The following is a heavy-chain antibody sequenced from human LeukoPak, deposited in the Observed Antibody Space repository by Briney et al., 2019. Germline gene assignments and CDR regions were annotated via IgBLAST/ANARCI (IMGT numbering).Heavy chain of an antibody. Sequence: PSETPSLTRTVSGGSISSYYWSWVRHPAREGLVWIGRNYTSGSTNYSPALKRRVTMSVDTSKDQFSLMLSSVTAADTAVYCCAGVQSGYLDYWGQGTLVTVSS. D-gene: IGHD3-9*01. J-gene: IGHJ4*02. CDR2: NYTSGST. CDR3: AGVQSGYLDY. V-gene: IGHV4-4*07. CDR1: GGSISSYY.